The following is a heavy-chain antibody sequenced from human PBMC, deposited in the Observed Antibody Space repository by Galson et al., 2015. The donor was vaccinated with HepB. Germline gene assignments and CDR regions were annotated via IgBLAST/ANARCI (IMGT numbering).Heavy chain of an antibody. CDR1: GYTFPSYA. J-gene: IGHJ4*02. D-gene: IGHD2-2*01. CDR3: ATSLGYCSSASCLGPKKY. V-gene: IGHV1-18*01. Sequence: SVKVSCKASGYTFPSYAISWVRQAPGQGPEWMAWISAYSGVTKYAQNLQGRVTMTTDRSTYTSYMELRSLRSDDTAVYYCATSLGYCSSASCLGPKKYWGQGTLITVSS. CDR2: ISAYSGVT.